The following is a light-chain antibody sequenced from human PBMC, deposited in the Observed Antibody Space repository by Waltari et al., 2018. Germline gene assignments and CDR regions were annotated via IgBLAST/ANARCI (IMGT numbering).Light chain of an antibody. CDR2: DVS. V-gene: IGLV2-14*03. J-gene: IGLJ1*01. Sequence: QSALTQPASVSGSPGQSITISCTGISSDVGGYNYVSWYQQYPGKAPKPMLYDVSNRPSGVANRFSGSKSGNTASLTISGLQGEDEADYYCSSYTSSSPYVVGTGTKVTVL. CDR3: SSYTSSSPYV. CDR1: SSDVGGYNY.